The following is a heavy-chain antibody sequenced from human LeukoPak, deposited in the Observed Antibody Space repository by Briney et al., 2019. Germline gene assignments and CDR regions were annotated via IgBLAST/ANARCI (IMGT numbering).Heavy chain of an antibody. CDR2: IYPGDSDT. CDR1: GYTFTTYW. CDR3: ARPRIAGSTGAFDI. J-gene: IGHJ3*02. D-gene: IGHD1-26*01. Sequence: GESLKISCEASGYTFTTYWIGWVRQMPGKGLEWMGIIYPGDSDTRYSPSFRGQVTISADKSLNTAYLRWSSLRASDTAMYYCARPRIAGSTGAFDIWGQGTMVTVSS. V-gene: IGHV5-51*01.